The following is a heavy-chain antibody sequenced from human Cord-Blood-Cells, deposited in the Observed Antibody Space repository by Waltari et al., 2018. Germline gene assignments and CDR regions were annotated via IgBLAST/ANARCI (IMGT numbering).Heavy chain of an antibody. CDR3: ARGSGYSSSSAAFDI. V-gene: IGHV4-38-2*01. CDR2: IYHSGST. Sequence: QVQLQESGPGLVKPSETLSLTCAVSGYSISSGYYWGWIRQPPGKGLEWIGSIYHSGSTYHNPSLKSRVTISVDTSKNQFSLKLSSVTAADTAVYYCARGSGYSSSSAAFDIWGQGTMVTVSS. CDR1: GYSISSGYY. D-gene: IGHD6-6*01. J-gene: IGHJ3*02.